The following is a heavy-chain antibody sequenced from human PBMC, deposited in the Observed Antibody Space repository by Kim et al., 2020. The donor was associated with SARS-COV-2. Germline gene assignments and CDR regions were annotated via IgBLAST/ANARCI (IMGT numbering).Heavy chain of an antibody. Sequence: VKGRLTISRDNSKNTRYLQMNSLRAEDTAVYYCAKVYYYGSGSLLGAFDIWGQGTMVTVSS. D-gene: IGHD3-10*01. J-gene: IGHJ3*02. V-gene: IGHV3-30*02. CDR3: AKVYYYGSGSLLGAFDI.